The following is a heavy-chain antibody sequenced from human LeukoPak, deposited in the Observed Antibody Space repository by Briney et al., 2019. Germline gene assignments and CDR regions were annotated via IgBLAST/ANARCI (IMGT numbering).Heavy chain of an antibody. CDR2: IYYSGST. CDR3: ARGPYCSGGSCGGYYFAY. J-gene: IGHJ4*02. V-gene: IGHV4-31*03. Sequence: SQTLSLTCTVSGGSISSGGYYWSWIRQHPGKGLEWIGYIYYSGSTYYNPSLKSRVTISVDTSKNQFSLKLSSVPAADTAVYYCARGPYCSGGSCGGYYFAYWGQGTLVTVSS. D-gene: IGHD2-15*01. CDR1: GGSISSGGYY.